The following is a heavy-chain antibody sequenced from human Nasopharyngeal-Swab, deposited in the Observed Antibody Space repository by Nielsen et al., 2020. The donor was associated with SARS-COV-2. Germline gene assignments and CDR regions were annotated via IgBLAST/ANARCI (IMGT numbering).Heavy chain of an antibody. V-gene: IGHV4-34*01. Sequence: SETLSLTCAVYGGSFSGYYWSWIRQPPGKGLEWIGEINHSGSTNYNPSLKSRVTISVDTSKNQFSLKLSSVTAADTAVYYCARGRYYDILTGYYYFDYWGQGTLVTVPS. CDR3: ARGRYYDILTGYYYFDY. D-gene: IGHD3-9*01. J-gene: IGHJ4*02. CDR1: GGSFSGYY. CDR2: INHSGST.